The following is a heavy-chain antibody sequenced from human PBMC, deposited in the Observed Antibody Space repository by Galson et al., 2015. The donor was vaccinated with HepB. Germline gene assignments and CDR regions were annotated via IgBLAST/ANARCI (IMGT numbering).Heavy chain of an antibody. Sequence: PARVKTTQTLTLTCTFSGVSLSTSGMCVSWIRQPPGKALEWLARIDWDDDKYYSTSLKTRLTISKDTSKNQVVLTMTNMDPVDTATYYCARMVVAHYGMDVWGQGTTVTVSS. CDR1: GVSLSTSGMC. CDR3: ARMVVAHYGMDV. J-gene: IGHJ6*02. CDR2: IDWDDDK. V-gene: IGHV2-70*11. D-gene: IGHD2-15*01.